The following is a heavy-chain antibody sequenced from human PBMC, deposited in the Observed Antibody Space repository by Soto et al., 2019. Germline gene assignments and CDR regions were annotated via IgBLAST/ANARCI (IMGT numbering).Heavy chain of an antibody. D-gene: IGHD3-22*01. J-gene: IGHJ4*02. Sequence: GGSLRLSCAASGFTFSSYSMNWVRQAPGKGLEWVSSISSSSSYIYYADSVKGRFTISRDNAKNYLYLQMNSLRAEDTAVYYCARDQEYYDSSGYIDWGQGTLVTVSS. CDR2: ISSSSSYI. V-gene: IGHV3-21*01. CDR3: ARDQEYYDSSGYID. CDR1: GFTFSSYS.